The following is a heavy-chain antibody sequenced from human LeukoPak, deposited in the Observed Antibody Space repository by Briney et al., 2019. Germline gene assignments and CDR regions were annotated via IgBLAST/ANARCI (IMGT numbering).Heavy chain of an antibody. CDR1: GFTSSSYA. CDR3: AKREEYYYDSSGPLRY. CDR2: ISGSGGST. V-gene: IGHV3-23*01. Sequence: GGSLRLSCAASGFTSSSYAMSWVRQAPGKGLEWVSAISGSGGSTYYADSVKGRFTISRDNSKNTLYLQMNSLRAEDTAVYYCAKREEYYYDSSGPLRYWGQGTLVTVSS. D-gene: IGHD3-22*01. J-gene: IGHJ4*02.